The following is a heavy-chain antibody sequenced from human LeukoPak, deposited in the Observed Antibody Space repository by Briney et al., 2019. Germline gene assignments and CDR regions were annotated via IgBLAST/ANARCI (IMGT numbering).Heavy chain of an antibody. CDR2: IYYSGST. V-gene: IGHV4-59*08. CDR3: ARRVVVVAATRYWYFDL. D-gene: IGHD2-15*01. J-gene: IGHJ2*01. Sequence: EPSETLSLTCTVSGGSISSCYWSWIRQPPGKGLEWIGYIYYSGSTNYNPSLKSRVTISVDTSKNQFSLKLSSVTAADTAVYYCARRVVVVAATRYWYFDLWGRGTLVTVSS. CDR1: GGSISSCY.